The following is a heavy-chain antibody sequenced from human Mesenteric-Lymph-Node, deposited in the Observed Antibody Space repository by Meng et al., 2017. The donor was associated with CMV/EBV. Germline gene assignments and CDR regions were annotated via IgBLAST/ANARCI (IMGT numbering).Heavy chain of an antibody. J-gene: IGHJ6*02. Sequence: GESLKISCKGSGYKFTSYWIAWVRQMPGKGLEWMGVIYPGDSDTRYSPSFQGQVTISADKSISTAYLQWSSLKASDTAMYYCARYRDNYDFRNGMDVWGQGTTVTVSS. CDR2: IYPGDSDT. V-gene: IGHV5-51*01. CDR1: GYKFTSYW. D-gene: IGHD3-3*01. CDR3: ARYRDNYDFRNGMDV.